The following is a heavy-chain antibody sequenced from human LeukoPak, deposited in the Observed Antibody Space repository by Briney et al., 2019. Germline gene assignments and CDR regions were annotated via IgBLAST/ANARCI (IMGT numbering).Heavy chain of an antibody. Sequence: GGSLRLSCAASGFIFSNYAMTWARLTPGKGLEWVSAISGSGGTTYYADSVKGRFTISRDSSTNTLYLQLGSLRAEDTAIYYCARGGSVFAYFFDYWGQGTLVTVSS. CDR3: ARGGSVFAYFFDY. CDR2: ISGSGGTT. J-gene: IGHJ4*02. V-gene: IGHV3-23*01. D-gene: IGHD3-10*01. CDR1: GFIFSNYA.